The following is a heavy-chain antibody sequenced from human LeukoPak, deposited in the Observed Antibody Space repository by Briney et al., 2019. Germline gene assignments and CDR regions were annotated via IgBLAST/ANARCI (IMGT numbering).Heavy chain of an antibody. Sequence: GGSLRLSXAASGFTFSSYAMNWVRQAPGKGLEWVSAISGSGGSTYSADSVKGRFTISRDNSKNTLYLQMNSLRVEDTAVYFCAKCLLLRSDDYAPFDYWGQGTLVTVSS. CDR3: AKCLLLRSDDYAPFDY. J-gene: IGHJ4*02. D-gene: IGHD4-17*01. CDR2: ISGSGGST. CDR1: GFTFSSYA. V-gene: IGHV3-23*01.